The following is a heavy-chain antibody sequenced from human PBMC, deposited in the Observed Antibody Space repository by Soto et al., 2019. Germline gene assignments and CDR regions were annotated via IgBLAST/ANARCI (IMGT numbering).Heavy chain of an antibody. CDR2: IYYSGST. CDR3: ARLLVDTALVNEVYYYMDV. J-gene: IGHJ6*03. CDR1: GGSISSGGYY. V-gene: IGHV4-31*03. D-gene: IGHD5-18*01. Sequence: QAQLQESGPGLVKPSQTLSLTCTVSGGSISSGGYYWSWIRQHPGKGLEWIGYIYYSGSTYYNPSLKSRVTISVDTSKNQFSLKLSSVTAADTAVYYCARLLVDTALVNEVYYYMDVWGKGTTVTVSS.